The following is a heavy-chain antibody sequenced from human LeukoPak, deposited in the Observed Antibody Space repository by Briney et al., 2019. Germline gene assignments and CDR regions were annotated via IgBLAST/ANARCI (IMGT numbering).Heavy chain of an antibody. CDR2: IKQDGSEK. Sequence: GGSLRLSCAASGFTFSSYWMSWVRQAPGKGLERVANIKQDGSEKYYVDSVKGRFTISRDNAKNSVYLQMNSLRAEDTAVYYCARSLASSGFDIWGQGTMVTVSS. D-gene: IGHD1-1*01. CDR3: ARSLASSGFDI. V-gene: IGHV3-7*01. J-gene: IGHJ3*02. CDR1: GFTFSSYW.